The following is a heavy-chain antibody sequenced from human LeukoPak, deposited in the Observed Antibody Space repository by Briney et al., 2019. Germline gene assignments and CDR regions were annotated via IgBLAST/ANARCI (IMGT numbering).Heavy chain of an antibody. D-gene: IGHD3-3*01. Sequence: ASVKVSCKASGYTFTSYGISWVRQAPGQGLEWMGWISAYNGNTNYAQKLQGRVTMTTDTSTSTAYMELRSLRSDDTAVYYCARGKVPTVPRYDFWRGYYNNYYYMDVWGKGTTVTVSS. V-gene: IGHV1-18*01. CDR1: GYTFTSYG. CDR3: ARGKVPTVPRYDFWRGYYNNYYYMDV. J-gene: IGHJ6*03. CDR2: ISAYNGNT.